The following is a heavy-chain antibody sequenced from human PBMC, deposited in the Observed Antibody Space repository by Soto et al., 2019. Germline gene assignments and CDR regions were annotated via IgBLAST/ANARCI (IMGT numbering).Heavy chain of an antibody. J-gene: IGHJ6*02. D-gene: IGHD3-22*01. CDR2: IYYSGST. CDR3: ARDYWSDYSSGLYYYYGMDV. V-gene: IGHV4-31*03. CDR1: GGSISSGGYY. Sequence: SETLSLTCTVSGGSISSGGYYWSWIRQHPGKGLEWIGYIYYSGSTYYNPSLKSRVTISVDSSKNQFSLKLSSVTAADTAVYYCARDYWSDYSSGLYYYYGMDVWGQGTTVT.